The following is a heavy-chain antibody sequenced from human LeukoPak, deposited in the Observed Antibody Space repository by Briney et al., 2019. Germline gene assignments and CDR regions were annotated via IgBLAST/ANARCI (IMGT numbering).Heavy chain of an antibody. J-gene: IGHJ4*02. CDR1: GFTFSSYS. D-gene: IGHD2-2*01. CDR2: ISSSSSYI. V-gene: IGHV3-21*04. CDR3: ARGNAPLPFDY. Sequence: GGSLRLSCAASGFTFSSYSMNWVRQAPGEGLEWVSSISSSSSYIYYADSVKGRFTISRDNAKNSLYLQMNSLRAEDTAVYYCARGNAPLPFDYWGQGTLVTVSS.